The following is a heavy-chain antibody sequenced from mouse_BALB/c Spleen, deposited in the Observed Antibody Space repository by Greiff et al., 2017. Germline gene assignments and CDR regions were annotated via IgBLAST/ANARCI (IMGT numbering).Heavy chain of an antibody. Sequence: QVQLQQPGAELVKPGASVKLSCKASGYTFTSYWMHWVKQRPGQGLEWIGEINPSNGRTNYNEKFKSKATLTVDKSSSTAYMQLSSLTSEDSAVYYCARSRTPPMDYGGQGTSVTVSS. J-gene: IGHJ4*01. V-gene: IGHV1S81*02. CDR2: INPSNGRT. CDR1: GYTFTSYW. D-gene: IGHD3-1*01. CDR3: ARSRTPPMDY.